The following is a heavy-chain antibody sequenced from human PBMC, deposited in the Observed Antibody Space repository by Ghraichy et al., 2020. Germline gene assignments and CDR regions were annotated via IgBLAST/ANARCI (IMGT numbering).Heavy chain of an antibody. V-gene: IGHV3-7*03. D-gene: IGHD5-18*01. CDR3: ASEPRVYSYGS. CDR1: GFTFSSFW. CDR2: IKDDGGEK. Sequence: ETLSLTCAASGFTFSSFWMSWVRQAPGKGLEWVANIKDDGGEKYYVDSVKGRFTISRDNAKNSLYLQMNNLRAEDTAVYYCASEPRVYSYGSWGQGTLVTVSS. J-gene: IGHJ4*02.